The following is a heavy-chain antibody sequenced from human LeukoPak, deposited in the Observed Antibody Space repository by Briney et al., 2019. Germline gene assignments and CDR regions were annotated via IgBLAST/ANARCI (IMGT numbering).Heavy chain of an antibody. CDR1: GGSISSYY. Sequence: SETLSLTCTVSGGSISSYYWNWIRQPPGKGLEWIGYIYYSGSTNYNPSLKSRVTISVDTSKNQFSLNLNSVTAADTAVYYCGRLYNYYMDVWGKGTTVTVSS. V-gene: IGHV4-59*01. D-gene: IGHD3-10*01. J-gene: IGHJ6*03. CDR3: GRLYNYYMDV. CDR2: IYYSGST.